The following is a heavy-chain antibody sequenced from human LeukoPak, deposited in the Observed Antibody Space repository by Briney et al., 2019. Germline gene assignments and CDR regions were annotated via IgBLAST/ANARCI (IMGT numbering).Heavy chain of an antibody. J-gene: IGHJ5*02. CDR1: GGTFNDYA. V-gene: IGHV1-69*13. Sequence: SVKVSCKASGGTFNDYAISWVRQAPGQKLEWMGGIIPIFGTANYAQKFQGRVTITADESTSTAYMELSSLRSEDTAVYYCARDARHRYCSSSSCYRGWLDPWSQGTPVTVSS. D-gene: IGHD2-2*01. CDR3: ARDARHRYCSSSSCYRGWLDP. CDR2: IIPIFGTA.